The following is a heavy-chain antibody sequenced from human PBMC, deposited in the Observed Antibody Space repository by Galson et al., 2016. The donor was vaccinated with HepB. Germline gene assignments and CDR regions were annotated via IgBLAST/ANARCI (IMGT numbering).Heavy chain of an antibody. J-gene: IGHJ3*02. CDR3: ARHEGSSTDTFDI. D-gene: IGHD2-2*01. V-gene: IGHV5-51*01. CDR1: GYTFTNYW. CDR2: IYPGDSDT. Sequence: SGAEVKKTGESLKISCKASGYTFTNYWIGWVRQLPGKGLEWMGIIYPGDSDTRYSPSFQGQVTMSADTSITTAYLQWSSLKASDTAMYYCARHEGSSTDTFDIWGQGTMVTVSS.